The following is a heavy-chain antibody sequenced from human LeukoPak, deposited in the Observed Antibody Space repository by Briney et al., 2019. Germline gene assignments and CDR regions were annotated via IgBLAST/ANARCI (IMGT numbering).Heavy chain of an antibody. CDR1: GFTFDDYA. Sequence: GGSLRLSCAASGFTFDDYAMHWVRQAPGKGLEWVSGISWNSGSIGYADSVKGRFTISRDNAKNSLYLQMNSLRAEDTALYYCAKAPWPICGGDCHAFDYWGQGTLVTVSS. J-gene: IGHJ4*02. CDR3: AKAPWPICGGDCHAFDY. CDR2: ISWNSGSI. D-gene: IGHD2-21*02. V-gene: IGHV3-9*01.